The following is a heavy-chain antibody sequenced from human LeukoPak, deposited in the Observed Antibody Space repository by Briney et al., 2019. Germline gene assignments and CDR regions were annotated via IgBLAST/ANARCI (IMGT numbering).Heavy chain of an antibody. D-gene: IGHD6-19*01. Sequence: ASVKVSCKASGYTFTSYDINWVRQATGQGLEWMGWMNPNSGNTGHAQKFQGRVTMTRNTSISTAYMELSSLKSEDTAVYYCARGPLAVDDYWGQGALVTVSS. CDR3: ARGPLAVDDY. V-gene: IGHV1-8*01. CDR1: GYTFTSYD. CDR2: MNPNSGNT. J-gene: IGHJ4*02.